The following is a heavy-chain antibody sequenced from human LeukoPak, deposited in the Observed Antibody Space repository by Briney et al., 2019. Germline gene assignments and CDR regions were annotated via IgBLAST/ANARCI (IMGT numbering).Heavy chain of an antibody. D-gene: IGHD3-10*01. CDR3: ARGGGWCGEKGNIDY. V-gene: IGHV1-18*01. CDR1: GYTFTNFG. J-gene: IGHJ4*02. Sequence: ASVKVSCKASGYTFTNFGISWVRQAPGQGLEWMGWIGVYNGNTNFAQKLQGRVTMTTDTSTTTAYMELRNLRSDDTAVYYCARGGGWCGEKGNIDYWGQGTLVTVSS. CDR2: IGVYNGNT.